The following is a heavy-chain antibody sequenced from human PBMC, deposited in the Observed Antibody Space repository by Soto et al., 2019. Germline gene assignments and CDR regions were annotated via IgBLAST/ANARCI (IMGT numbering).Heavy chain of an antibody. CDR1: GFTFSSHS. D-gene: IGHD3-22*01. J-gene: IGHJ3*02. CDR3: ARDFRPYDSSGYYYVDAFDI. V-gene: IGHV3-21*01. Sequence: GGSLRLSCAASGFTFSSHSMNWVRQAPGKGLEWVSSISSSSSYIYYADSVKGRFTISRDNAKNSLYLQMNSLRAEDTAVYYCARDFRPYDSSGYYYVDAFDIWGQGTMVTVSS. CDR2: ISSSSSYI.